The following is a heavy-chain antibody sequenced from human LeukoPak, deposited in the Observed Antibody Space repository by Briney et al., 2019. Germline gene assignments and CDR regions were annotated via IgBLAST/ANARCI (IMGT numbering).Heavy chain of an antibody. CDR1: GFTVSSNY. CDR3: ARAPPRGQLERGNFDY. CDR2: IYSGGST. J-gene: IGHJ4*02. Sequence: PGGSLRLSCAASGFTVSSNYMSWVRQAPGKGLEWVSVIYSGGSTYYADSVKSRFTISRDNSKNTLYLQMNSLRAEDTAVYYCARAPPRGQLERGNFDYWGQGTLVTVSS. D-gene: IGHD1-1*01. V-gene: IGHV3-66*01.